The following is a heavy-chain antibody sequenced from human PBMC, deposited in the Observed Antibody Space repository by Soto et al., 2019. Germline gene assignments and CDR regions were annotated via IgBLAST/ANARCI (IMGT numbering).Heavy chain of an antibody. V-gene: IGHV1-18*01. J-gene: IGHJ4*02. CDR2: ISAYNGNT. Sequence: QVQLVQSGAEVKKPGASVKVSCKASGYTFTSYGISWVRQAPGQGLEWMGWISAYNGNTNYAQKLQGRVTMTTDTSTSTADMELRSLRSDDTAVYYCARDFGSKQWLRLLLSYWGQGTLVTVSS. D-gene: IGHD5-12*01. CDR3: ARDFGSKQWLRLLLSY. CDR1: GYTFTSYG.